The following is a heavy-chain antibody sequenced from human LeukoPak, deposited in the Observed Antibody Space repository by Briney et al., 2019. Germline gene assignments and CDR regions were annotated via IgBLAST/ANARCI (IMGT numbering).Heavy chain of an antibody. Sequence: GASVKVSCKASGGTFSSYAISWVRQATGQGLEWMGGIIPIFGTANYAQKFQGRVTITADESTSTAYMELSSLRSEDTAVYYCARGLYCGGDCYYFDYWGQGTLVTVSS. CDR2: IIPIFGTA. CDR1: GGTFSSYA. D-gene: IGHD2-21*02. V-gene: IGHV1-69*13. CDR3: ARGLYCGGDCYYFDY. J-gene: IGHJ4*02.